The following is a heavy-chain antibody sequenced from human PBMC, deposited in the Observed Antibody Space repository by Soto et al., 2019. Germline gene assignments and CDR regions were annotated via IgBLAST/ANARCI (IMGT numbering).Heavy chain of an antibody. CDR2: IYYSGST. CDR1: GGSISSSSYY. CDR3: ARRGELLLFGEPLGAFDY. J-gene: IGHJ4*02. Sequence: QLQLQESGPGLVKPSETLSLTCTVSGGSISSSSYYWGWIRQPPGKGLEWIGSIYYSGSTYYNPSLKSRVTISVDTSKNQFSLKLSSVTAADTAVYYCARRGELLLFGEPLGAFDYWGQGTLVTVSS. D-gene: IGHD3-10*01. V-gene: IGHV4-39*01.